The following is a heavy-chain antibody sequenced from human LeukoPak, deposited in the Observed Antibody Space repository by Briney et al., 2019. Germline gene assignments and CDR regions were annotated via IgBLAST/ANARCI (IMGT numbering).Heavy chain of an antibody. J-gene: IGHJ5*02. Sequence: GGSLRLSCAASGFTFSNHAMSWVRQAPGKGLEWVSAISGSGGSTYYADSVKGRFTISRDNSKDTLYLQMNSLRDEDTAVYYCATRVSPCCRRTLVTVCS. V-gene: IGHV3-23*01. CDR1: GFTFSNHA. CDR2: ISGSGGST. CDR3: ATRVSP. D-gene: IGHD1/OR15-1a*01.